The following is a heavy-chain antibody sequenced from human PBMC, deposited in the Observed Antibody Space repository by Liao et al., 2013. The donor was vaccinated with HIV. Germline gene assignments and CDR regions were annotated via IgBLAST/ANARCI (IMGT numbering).Heavy chain of an antibody. D-gene: IGHD3-3*01. CDR3: AARITISGVAIPHALDI. CDR2: INDRGST. V-gene: IGHV4-61*01. Sequence: QLQLQESGPGLVKPSETLSLTCTVSGGSISSGSHYWSWVRQPPGKGLEWIGEINDRGSTNSSPSLKSRVTMSVDTSKNQFSLKLSSVTAADTAVYYCAARITISGVAIPHALDIWGQGTMVTVSS. CDR1: GGSISSGSHY. J-gene: IGHJ3*02.